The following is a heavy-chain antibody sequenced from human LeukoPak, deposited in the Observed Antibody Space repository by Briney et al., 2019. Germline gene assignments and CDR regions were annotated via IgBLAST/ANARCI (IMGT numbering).Heavy chain of an antibody. CDR2: IYHSGST. J-gene: IGHJ4*02. Sequence: SETPSLTCTVSGYSISSGYYWGWIRQPPGKGLEWIGSIYHSGSTYYNPSLKSRVTISVDTSKNQFSLKLSSVTAADTAVYYCARRVYSSSSPFDYWGQGTLVTVSS. D-gene: IGHD6-6*01. CDR3: ARRVYSSSSPFDY. CDR1: GYSISSGYY. V-gene: IGHV4-38-2*02.